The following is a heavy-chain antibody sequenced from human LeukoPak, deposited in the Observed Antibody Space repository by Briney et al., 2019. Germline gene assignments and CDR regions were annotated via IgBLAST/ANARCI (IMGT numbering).Heavy chain of an antibody. V-gene: IGHV3-7*03. CDR3: ARVYTGNRWHFDY. CDR1: GFTYSTYW. J-gene: IGHJ4*02. Sequence: GVSLRLSCAASGFTYSTYWMSWVRQAPGKGLECVANIKRDGSEKYYVDSVKGRFTIFRDDAKSSLYLQMNSLRAEDTAVYFCARVYTGNRWHFDYWGQGTLVTVSS. CDR2: IKRDGSEK. D-gene: IGHD2-2*02.